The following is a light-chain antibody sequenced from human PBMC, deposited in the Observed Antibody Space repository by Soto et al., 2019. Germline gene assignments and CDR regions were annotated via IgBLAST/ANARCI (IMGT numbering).Light chain of an antibody. CDR2: GAS. J-gene: IGKJ4*01. Sequence: EIVLTQSPGTLSLSPGDRATLSCRASQSVTSNYLAWYQQKPGQAPRLLLYGASRRAIGIPDRFSGSGSGTDFTLTISRLEPVDFAVYYCQQYDTSPPLTFGGGTKVEIK. CDR1: QSVTSNY. CDR3: QQYDTSPPLT. V-gene: IGKV3-20*01.